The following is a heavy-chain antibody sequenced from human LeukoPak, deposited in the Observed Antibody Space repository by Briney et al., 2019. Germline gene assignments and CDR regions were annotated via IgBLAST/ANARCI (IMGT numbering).Heavy chain of an antibody. J-gene: IGHJ1*01. CDR2: INHSGST. D-gene: IGHD3-10*01. V-gene: IGHV4-34*01. CDR1: GGSFSGYY. Sequence: SETLSLTCAVYGGSFSGYYWSWIRQPPGKGLEWIGEINHSGSTNYNPSLKSRVTISVDTSKNQFSLKLSSVTAADTAVCYCARGSSYGSGSYRSEYFQHWGQGTLVTVSS. CDR3: ARGSSYGSGSYRSEYFQH.